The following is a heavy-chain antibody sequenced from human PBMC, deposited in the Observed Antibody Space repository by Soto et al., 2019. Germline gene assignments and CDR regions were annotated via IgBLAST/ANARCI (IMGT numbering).Heavy chain of an antibody. CDR3: ASRGGGFDTSGHQDGYNWFDP. Sequence: QVQLVQSGAEVKRPGSSVKVSCKASGGTFRSYAITWVRQAPGQGLEWMGGIIPFVGKANFAQKFQGRVTITADESTSTAYMELSSLRSQDTAVYYCASRGGGFDTSGHQDGYNWFDPWGQGTLVTVSS. D-gene: IGHD3-22*01. CDR1: GGTFRSYA. V-gene: IGHV1-69*01. CDR2: IIPFVGKA. J-gene: IGHJ5*02.